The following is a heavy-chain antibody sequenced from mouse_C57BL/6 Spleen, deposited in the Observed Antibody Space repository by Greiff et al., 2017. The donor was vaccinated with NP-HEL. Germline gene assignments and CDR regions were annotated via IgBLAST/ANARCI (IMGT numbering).Heavy chain of an antibody. V-gene: IGHV1-82*01. Sequence: VKLQESGPELVKPGASVKISCKASGYAFSSSWMNWVKQRPGKGLEWIGRIYPGDGDTNYNGKFKGKATLTADKSSSTAYMQLSSLTSEDSAVYFCAGGDLWFAYWGQGTLVTVSA. CDR2: IYPGDGDT. J-gene: IGHJ3*01. D-gene: IGHD2-13*01. CDR1: GYAFSSSW. CDR3: AGGDLWFAY.